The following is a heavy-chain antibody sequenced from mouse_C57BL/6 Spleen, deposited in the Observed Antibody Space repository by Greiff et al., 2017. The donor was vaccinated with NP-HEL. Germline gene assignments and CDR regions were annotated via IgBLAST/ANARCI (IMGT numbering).Heavy chain of an antibody. CDR1: GYTFTSYW. Sequence: QVQLQQPGAELVMPGASVKLSCKASGYTFTSYWMHWVKQRPGQGLEWIGEIDPSDSYTNYNQKFKGKSTLTVDKSSSTAYMQLSSLTSEDSAVYYCASSGDGYLDYWGQGTTLTVSS. V-gene: IGHV1-69*01. J-gene: IGHJ2*01. D-gene: IGHD2-3*01. CDR2: IDPSDSYT. CDR3: ASSGDGYLDY.